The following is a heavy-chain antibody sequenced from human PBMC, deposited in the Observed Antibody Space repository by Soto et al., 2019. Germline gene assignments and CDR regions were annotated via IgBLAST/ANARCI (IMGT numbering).Heavy chain of an antibody. J-gene: IGHJ6*02. CDR1: GGSFSGYY. Sequence: AETLSLTCAVYGGSFSGYYWCWIRQPPGKGLEWIGEINHSASTNYNPSLKSRVTISVDTSNNQFSLKLSSVTAADTAVYYCATGVRAYYYAMDVWGQGTTVTVSS. CDR3: ATGVRAYYYAMDV. CDR2: INHSAST. D-gene: IGHD3-10*01. V-gene: IGHV4-34*01.